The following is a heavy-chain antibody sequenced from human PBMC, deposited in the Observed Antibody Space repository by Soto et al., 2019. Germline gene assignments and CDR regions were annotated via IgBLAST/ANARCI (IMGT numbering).Heavy chain of an antibody. CDR2: ISSSSSTI. CDR1: GFTFSSYS. CDR3: ARGTTTESYYYYYMDV. V-gene: IGHV3-48*01. D-gene: IGHD1-1*01. Sequence: GGSLRLSCASSGFTFSSYSMNWVRQAPGKGLEWVSYISSSSSTIYYADSVKGRFTISRDNAKNSLYLQMNSLRAEDTAVYYCARGTTTESYYYYYMDVWGKGTTVTVSS. J-gene: IGHJ6*03.